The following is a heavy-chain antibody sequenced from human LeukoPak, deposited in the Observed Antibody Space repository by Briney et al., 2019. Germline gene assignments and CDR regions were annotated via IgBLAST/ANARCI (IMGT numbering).Heavy chain of an antibody. CDR1: GGSISSYY. Sequence: SETLSLTCTVSGGSISSYYWSWIRQPPGKGLEWIGSIYYTGNTYYNASLKGRVTISIDTSKNQISLRLTSVTATDTAMYYCARQTGSGLFTLPGGQGTLVSVSS. D-gene: IGHD3/OR15-3a*01. CDR2: IYYTGNT. CDR3: ARQTGSGLFTLP. V-gene: IGHV4-59*04. J-gene: IGHJ4*02.